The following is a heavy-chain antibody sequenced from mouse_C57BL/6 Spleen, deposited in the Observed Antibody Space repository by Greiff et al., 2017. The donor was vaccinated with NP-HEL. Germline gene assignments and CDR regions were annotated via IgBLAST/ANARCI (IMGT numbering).Heavy chain of an antibody. D-gene: IGHD1-1*01. CDR3: ARRAYGGSSPCFDY. V-gene: IGHV8-12*01. CDR1: GFSLSTSGMG. J-gene: IGHJ2*01. Sequence: QVTLNVSGPGILQSSQTLSLTCSFSGFSLSTSGMGVSWIRQPSGKGLEWLAHIYCGDDKRYHPSLDSPLTISNDTSRNQVFLKTTSVDTADTATYYCARRAYGGSSPCFDYWGQGTTLTVSS. CDR2: IYCGDDK.